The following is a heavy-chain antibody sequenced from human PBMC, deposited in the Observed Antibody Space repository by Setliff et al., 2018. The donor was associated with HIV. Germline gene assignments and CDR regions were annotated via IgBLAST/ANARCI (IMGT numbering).Heavy chain of an antibody. J-gene: IGHJ6*02. CDR3: ARAPRTSGVVGYYYYYGMDV. D-gene: IGHD2-21*01. CDR2: INHSGST. CDR1: GGSFSGYY. Sequence: PSETLSLTCAVYGGSFSGYYWSWIRQPPGKGLEWIGEINHSGSTNYNPSLKSRVTISVDTSKNQFSLKLNSVTAADTAVYYCARAPRTSGVVGYYYYYGMDVWGQGTTVTVSS. V-gene: IGHV4-34*01.